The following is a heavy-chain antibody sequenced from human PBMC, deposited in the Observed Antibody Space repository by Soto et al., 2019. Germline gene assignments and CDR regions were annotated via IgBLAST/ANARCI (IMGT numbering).Heavy chain of an antibody. CDR1: GGSIRTSGYS. D-gene: IGHD2-15*01. CDR2: ISYSGST. Sequence: QLQLQESGPGLVKPSETLSLTCTVSGGSIRTSGYSWGWIRRPPEKGLAWIATISYSGSTYYNPYHNSRITMAVDTSKNKFSLNLSSVTASDTSVYYCARHRYCSGATCYQLDNWFDPWGQGTLVIVSS. CDR3: ARHRYCSGATCYQLDNWFDP. V-gene: IGHV4-39*01. J-gene: IGHJ5*02.